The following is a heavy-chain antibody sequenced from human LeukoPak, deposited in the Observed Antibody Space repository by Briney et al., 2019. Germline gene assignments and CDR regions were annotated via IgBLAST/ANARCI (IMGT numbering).Heavy chain of an antibody. CDR2: IGPGGSPI. CDR3: ASGRGMN. Sequence: GGSLRLSCAASGFTFTFSSYGMSWVRQVPGKGPEWVSYIGPGGSPIDYADSVKGRFTISRDNAKNSLYLQMNSLRAEDTAVYCCASGRGMNWGQGTLVTVSS. J-gene: IGHJ4*02. CDR1: GFTFTFSSYG. D-gene: IGHD3-16*01. V-gene: IGHV3-48*01.